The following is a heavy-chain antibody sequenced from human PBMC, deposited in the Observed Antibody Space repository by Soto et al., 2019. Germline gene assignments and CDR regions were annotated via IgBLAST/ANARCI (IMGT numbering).Heavy chain of an antibody. D-gene: IGHD6-13*01. Sequence: QVQLVESGGGVVQPGRSLRLSCAASGFTFSSYAMHWVRQAPGKGLEWVAVISYDGSNKYYADSVKGRFTISRDNSKNTLYLQMNSLRAEDTAVYYCAREEGYSSSWYPYYYYYGMDVWGQGTTVTVSS. CDR1: GFTFSSYA. CDR3: AREEGYSSSWYPYYYYYGMDV. CDR2: ISYDGSNK. V-gene: IGHV3-30-3*01. J-gene: IGHJ6*02.